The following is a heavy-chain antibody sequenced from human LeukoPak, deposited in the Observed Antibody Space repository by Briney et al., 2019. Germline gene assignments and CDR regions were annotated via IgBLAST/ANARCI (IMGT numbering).Heavy chain of an antibody. J-gene: IGHJ4*02. CDR3: ARGDGDSSGVPFDY. D-gene: IGHD3-22*01. V-gene: IGHV1-69*13. Sequence: ASVQVSCKASGGTFSSYAISWVRQAPGQGLEWMGGIIPIFGTANYAQKFQGRVTITADESTSTAYMELSSLRSEDTAVYYCARGDGDSSGVPFDYWGQGTLVTVSS. CDR2: IIPIFGTA. CDR1: GGTFSSYA.